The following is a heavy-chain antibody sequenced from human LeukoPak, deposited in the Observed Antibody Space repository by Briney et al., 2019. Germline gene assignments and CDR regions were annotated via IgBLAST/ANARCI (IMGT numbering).Heavy chain of an antibody. V-gene: IGHV4-4*07. CDR2: IYTSGST. CDR1: DDSISSYY. Sequence: SETLSLTCTVSDDSISSYYRSWIRQPAGKGLEWIGRIYTSGSTNYNPSLKSRVTMSVDTSKNQFSLKLSSVTAADTAVYYCAREVVVVPAANWFDPWGQGTLVTVSS. D-gene: IGHD2-2*01. CDR3: AREVVVVPAANWFDP. J-gene: IGHJ5*02.